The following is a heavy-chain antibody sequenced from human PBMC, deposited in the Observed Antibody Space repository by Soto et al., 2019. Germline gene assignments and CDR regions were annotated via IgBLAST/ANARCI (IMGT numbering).Heavy chain of an antibody. D-gene: IGHD3-3*01. CDR2: ISHDGFNK. V-gene: IGHV3-30*18. Sequence: GGSLRLSCAASGFSFNYYGIHWVRQAPGKGLEWVAVISHDGFNKYYADSVKGRFTISRENSKSTVYLQMNTLRDEDTAVYYCAKYGVRVAPDAYPIDYWGKGALVCVS. J-gene: IGHJ4*02. CDR1: GFSFNYYG. CDR3: AKYGVRVAPDAYPIDY.